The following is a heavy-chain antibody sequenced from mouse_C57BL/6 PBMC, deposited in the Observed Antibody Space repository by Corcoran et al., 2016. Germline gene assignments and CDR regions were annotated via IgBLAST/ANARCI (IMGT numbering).Heavy chain of an antibody. J-gene: IGHJ1*03. D-gene: IGHD1-3*01. Sequence: QIQLVQSGPELKKPGETVKISCKASGYTFTEYPMHWVKQAPGKGFKWMGMIYTDTGEPTYAEEFKGRFDFSLETSASPAYLQINNLKNGATDTEFGVRTQSNWSFDVWGTGTTVTVSA. CDR2: IYTDTGEP. V-gene: IGHV9-1*01. CDR3: VRTQSNWSFDV. CDR1: GYTFTEYP.